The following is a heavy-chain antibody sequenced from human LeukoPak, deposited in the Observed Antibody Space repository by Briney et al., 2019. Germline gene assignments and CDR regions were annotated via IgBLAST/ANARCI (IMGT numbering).Heavy chain of an antibody. CDR2: ISTYNGYT. Sequence: ASVKVSCKASGYTFTSYGINWVRQAPGQGLEWMGWISTYNGYTNYAQNLQGRVTMTTDTSASTVYLELRSLRSDDTAVYYCARTPPPTIVGAHYFDYWGQGTLVTISS. D-gene: IGHD1-26*01. J-gene: IGHJ4*02. CDR3: ARTPPPTIVGAHYFDY. CDR1: GYTFTSYG. V-gene: IGHV1-18*01.